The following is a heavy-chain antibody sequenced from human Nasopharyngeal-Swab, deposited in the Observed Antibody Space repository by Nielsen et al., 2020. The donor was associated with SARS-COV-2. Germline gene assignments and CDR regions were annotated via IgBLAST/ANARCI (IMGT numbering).Heavy chain of an antibody. D-gene: IGHD3-22*01. CDR2: IYTSGSP. V-gene: IGHV4-4*07. J-gene: IGHJ4*02. CDR3: ARVDNYYDSSGYRQYYFDY. CDR1: GGSISSYY. Sequence: SETLSLTCTVSGGSISSYYWSWIRQPAGQGLEWIGRIYTSGSPNYNPSLKSRVTMSVDTSKNQFSLKLSSVTAADTAVYYCARVDNYYDSSGYRQYYFDYWGQGTLVTVSS.